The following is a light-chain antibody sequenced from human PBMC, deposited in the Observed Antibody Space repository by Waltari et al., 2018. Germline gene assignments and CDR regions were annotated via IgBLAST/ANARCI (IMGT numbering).Light chain of an antibody. Sequence: EIVLTQSPATLSLSPGERATLSCRASQSVSSYLAWYQHKPGQAPRLLIYGAPNRATGIPARFSGSGSGTDFTLTISSLEPEDFAVYYCQQRTNWITFGQGTRLEIK. J-gene: IGKJ5*01. V-gene: IGKV3-11*01. CDR3: QQRTNWIT. CDR2: GAP. CDR1: QSVSSY.